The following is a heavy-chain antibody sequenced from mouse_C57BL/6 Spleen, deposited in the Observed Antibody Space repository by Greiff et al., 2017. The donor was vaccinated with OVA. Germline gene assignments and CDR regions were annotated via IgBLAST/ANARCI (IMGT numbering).Heavy chain of an antibody. CDR1: GYTFTDYE. J-gene: IGHJ4*01. CDR2: IDPETGGT. CDR3: TRQGDYAMDY. Sequence: VQVVESGAELVRPGASVTLSCKASGYTFTDYEMHWVKQTPVHGLEWIGAIDPETGGTAYNQKFKGQAILTADKSSSTAYMELRSLTSEDYAVYYCTRQGDYAMDYWGQGTSVTVSS. V-gene: IGHV1-15*01.